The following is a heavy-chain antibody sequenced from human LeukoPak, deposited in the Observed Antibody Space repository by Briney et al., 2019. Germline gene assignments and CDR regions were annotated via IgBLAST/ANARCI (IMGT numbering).Heavy chain of an antibody. CDR1: GFTFSSYA. CDR2: ISYDGSNK. Sequence: GSLRLSCAASGFTFSSYAMHWVRQAPGEGLEWVAVISYDGSNKYYADSVKGRFTISRDNSKNTLYLQMNSLRAEDTAVYYCAREVSYEGANFDYWGQGTLVTVSS. V-gene: IGHV3-30-3*01. J-gene: IGHJ4*02. CDR3: AREVSYEGANFDY. D-gene: IGHD5-18*01.